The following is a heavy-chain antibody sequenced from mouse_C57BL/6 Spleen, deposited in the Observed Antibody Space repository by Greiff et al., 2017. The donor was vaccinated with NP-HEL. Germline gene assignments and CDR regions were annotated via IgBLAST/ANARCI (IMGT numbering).Heavy chain of an antibody. CDR2: IYPRSGNT. J-gene: IGHJ3*01. D-gene: IGHD4-1*01. CDR3: SPGPPFAY. CDR1: GYTFTSYG. Sequence: VKLMESGAELARPGASVKLSCKASGYTFTSYGISWVEQRTGQGLAWIGEIYPRSGNTYYNEKFKGKATLTADKSSSTAYMELRSLTSEDSAVYFCSPGPPFAYWGQGTLVTVSA. V-gene: IGHV1-81*01.